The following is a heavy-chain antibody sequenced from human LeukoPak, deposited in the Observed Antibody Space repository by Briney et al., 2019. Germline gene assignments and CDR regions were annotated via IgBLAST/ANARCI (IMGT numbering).Heavy chain of an antibody. D-gene: IGHD3-10*01. Sequence: ASETLSPTCTVSGGSISSGDYYWTWIRQPPGKGLEWIGYIYHSGSTHYKASLKSRLTISLDTSKNQFSLRLTSVTAADTAVYFCARGLRGIMVRGGITDLNWFDPWGQGALVAVSS. CDR1: GGSISSGDYY. CDR2: IYHSGST. CDR3: ARGLRGIMVRGGITDLNWFDP. J-gene: IGHJ5*02. V-gene: IGHV4-30-4*01.